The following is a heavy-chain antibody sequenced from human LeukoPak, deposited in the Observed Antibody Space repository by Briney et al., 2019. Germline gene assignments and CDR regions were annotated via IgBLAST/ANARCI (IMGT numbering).Heavy chain of an antibody. CDR3: AREANYYGVRSGAFDX. Sequence: GGSLRLSCAASGFTVSSNYMSWVRQAPGKGLEWVSVIYSGGSTYYADSVEGRFTISRDNSKNTLYLQMNSLRAEDTAVYYCAREANYYGVRSGAFDXXXQXTXXXVSS. CDR2: IYSGGST. CDR1: GFTVSSNY. D-gene: IGHD3-10*01. V-gene: IGHV3-53*01. J-gene: IGHJ3*02.